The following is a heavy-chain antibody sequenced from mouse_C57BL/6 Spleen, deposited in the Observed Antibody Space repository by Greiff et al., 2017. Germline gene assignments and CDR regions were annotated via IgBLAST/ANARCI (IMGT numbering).Heavy chain of an antibody. Sequence: EVQLQQSGPELVQPGASVKISCKASGYTFTDYYMNWVKQSHGKSLEWIGDINPNNGGTSYNQKFKGKATLTVDKSSSTAYMELRSLTSEDSAVYYCARGDYYEAYWGQGTLVTVSA. V-gene: IGHV1-26*01. D-gene: IGHD1-1*01. CDR1: GYTFTDYY. J-gene: IGHJ3*01. CDR3: ARGDYYEAY. CDR2: INPNNGGT.